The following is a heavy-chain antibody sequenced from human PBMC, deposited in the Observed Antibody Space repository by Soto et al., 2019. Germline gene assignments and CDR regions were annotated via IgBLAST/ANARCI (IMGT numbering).Heavy chain of an antibody. CDR2: ISWNSGSI. V-gene: IGHV3-9*01. Sequence: PGGSLRLSCAASGFTFDDYAMHWVRQAPGKGLELVSGISWNSGSIGYADSVKGRFTISRDNAKNSLYLQMNSLRAEDTALYYCAKDRRAAPPVYYYYGMDVWGQGTTVTVSS. J-gene: IGHJ6*02. CDR3: AKDRRAAPPVYYYYGMDV. D-gene: IGHD6-6*01. CDR1: GFTFDDYA.